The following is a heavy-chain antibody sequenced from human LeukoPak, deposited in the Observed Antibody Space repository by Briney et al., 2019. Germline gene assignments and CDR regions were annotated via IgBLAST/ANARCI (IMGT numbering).Heavy chain of an antibody. V-gene: IGHV3-53*01. D-gene: IGHD2-15*01. CDR1: GFTFSSYA. CDR2: LYSDGRT. J-gene: IGHJ4*02. CDR3: ARGGGYYPIDY. Sequence: GGSLRLSCAASGFTFSSYAMSWARQAPGKGLEWVSVLYSDGRTYYADSVKGRFTISRDTSKNTLYLQVNSLRAEDTAVYYCARGGGYYPIDYWGQGTLVTVSS.